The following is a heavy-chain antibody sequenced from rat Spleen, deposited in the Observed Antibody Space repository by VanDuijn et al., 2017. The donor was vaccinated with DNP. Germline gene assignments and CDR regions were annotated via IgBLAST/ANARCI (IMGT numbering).Heavy chain of an antibody. CDR1: GFTFSSFP. V-gene: IGHV5-46*01. Sequence: EVQLVESGGGLVQPGRSMKLSCAASGFTFSSFPMAWVRQAPTKGLEWVATISTSGGSTYYRDSVKGRFTISRDNAKSTLYLQMNSLRSEDTATYYCTRDYYSSSFDYWGQGVMVTVSS. CDR3: TRDYYSSSFDY. J-gene: IGHJ2*01. D-gene: IGHD1-2*01. CDR2: ISTSGGST.